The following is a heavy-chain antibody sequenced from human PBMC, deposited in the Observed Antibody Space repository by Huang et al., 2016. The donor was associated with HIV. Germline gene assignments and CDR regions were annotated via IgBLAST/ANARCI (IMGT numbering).Heavy chain of an antibody. J-gene: IGHJ6*03. Sequence: QVQLVQSGAEVKKPGSSVKVSCKASGGTFSSYAISWVRQAPGQGLEWMGGIIPIFGTANYAQKFQGRVTITADESTSTAYMELSSLRSEDTAVYYCARDSPTPHYDILTGYPYYYYMDVWGKGTTVTVSS. CDR3: ARDSPTPHYDILTGYPYYYYMDV. CDR1: GGTFSSYA. D-gene: IGHD3-9*01. V-gene: IGHV1-69*13. CDR2: IIPIFGTA.